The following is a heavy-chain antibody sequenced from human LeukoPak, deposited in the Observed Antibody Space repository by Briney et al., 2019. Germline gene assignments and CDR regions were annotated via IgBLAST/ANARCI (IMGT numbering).Heavy chain of an antibody. CDR2: IYYSGST. D-gene: IGHD4-11*01. V-gene: IGHV4-59*08. CDR1: GGSISSYY. Sequence: SETLSLTCTVSGGSISSYYWSWIRQPPGKGLEWIGYIYYSGSTNYNPSLKSRVTISVDTSKSQFSLKLSSVTAADTAVYYCARATTVTTNFDYWGQGTLVTVSS. J-gene: IGHJ4*02. CDR3: ARATTVTTNFDY.